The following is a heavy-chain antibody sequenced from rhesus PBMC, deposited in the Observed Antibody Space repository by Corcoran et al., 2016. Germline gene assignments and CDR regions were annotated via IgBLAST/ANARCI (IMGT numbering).Heavy chain of an antibody. J-gene: IGHJ4*01. D-gene: IGHD4-23*01. CDR2: INSGGGSA. CDR3: AKEAVRAFDY. Sequence: EVQLVESGGGLAKPGGSLRLSCAASGFTFSSYWMNWVRPTPGKGRGWIAAINSGGGSAYYAYSVKGRVTISRDNSKNTLSLQMNSLRAEDTAVYYCAKEAVRAFDYWGQGVLVTVSS. V-gene: IGHV3S42*01. CDR1: GFTFSSYW.